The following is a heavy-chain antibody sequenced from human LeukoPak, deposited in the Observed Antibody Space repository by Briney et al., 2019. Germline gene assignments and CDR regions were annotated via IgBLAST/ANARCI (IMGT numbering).Heavy chain of an antibody. Sequence: TGGSLRLSCAASGFTFSSYAMHWVRQAPGKGLEWVAVISYDGSNKYYADSVKGRFTISRDNSKNTLYLQMNSLRAEDTAVYYCATESPEGFFDYWGQGTLVTVSS. CDR1: GFTFSSYA. J-gene: IGHJ4*02. CDR2: ISYDGSNK. V-gene: IGHV3-30*04. CDR3: ATESPEGFFDY.